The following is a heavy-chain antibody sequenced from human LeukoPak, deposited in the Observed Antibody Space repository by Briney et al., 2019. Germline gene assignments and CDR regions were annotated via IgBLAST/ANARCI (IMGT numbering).Heavy chain of an antibody. CDR2: IYYSGST. CDR1: GGSISSGDYY. J-gene: IGHJ5*02. CDR3: ARVMVVTSNWFDP. Sequence: SETLSLTCTVSGGSISSGDYYWSWIRQPPGKGLEWIGYIYYSGSTYYNASLRSRVTISVDTSKNQFSLKLSSVTAADTAVYYCARVMVVTSNWFDPWGQGTLVTVSS. V-gene: IGHV4-30-4*01. D-gene: IGHD2-21*02.